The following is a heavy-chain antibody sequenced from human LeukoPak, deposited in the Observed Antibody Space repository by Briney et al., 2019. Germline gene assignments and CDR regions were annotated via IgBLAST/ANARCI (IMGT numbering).Heavy chain of an antibody. J-gene: IGHJ5*02. CDR1: GYSITNNYY. D-gene: IGHD2-15*01. Sequence: SETLSLTCTVSGYSITNNYYWDWVRQPPGKGLEWIASIYHSGRTYYNPALKSRVTISVDTSKNQFSLKVTSVTAADTAIYYCARDHCSDGSCYDWFDPWGPGTLVTVSS. CDR2: IYHSGRT. V-gene: IGHV4-38-2*02. CDR3: ARDHCSDGSCYDWFDP.